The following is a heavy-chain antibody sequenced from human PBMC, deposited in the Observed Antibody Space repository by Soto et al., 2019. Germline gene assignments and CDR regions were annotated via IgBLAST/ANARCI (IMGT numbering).Heavy chain of an antibody. D-gene: IGHD2-2*01. CDR1: GYSFTSYW. J-gene: IGHJ4*02. CDR2: IDPSDSYT. V-gene: IGHV5-10-1*01. CDR3: ARILEDIVVVPAASRDY. Sequence: XESLNISCKGSGYSFTSYWISWVRQMPGKGLEWMGRIDPSDSYTNYSPSFQGHVTISADKSISTAYLQWSSLKASDTAMYYCARILEDIVVVPAASRDYWGQGALVTVSS.